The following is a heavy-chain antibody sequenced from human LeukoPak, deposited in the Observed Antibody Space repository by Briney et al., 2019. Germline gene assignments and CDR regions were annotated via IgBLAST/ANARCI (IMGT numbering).Heavy chain of an antibody. D-gene: IGHD3-3*01. CDR1: GGSISSYY. J-gene: IGHJ4*02. Sequence: SETLSLTCTVSGGSISSYYWSCIRQPPGKGLEWIGYISYSGSTNYNPSLTRRVTISVDTSKNQFSLKLSSVTAADTAVYYCARLRHYDFWSGYYSPFGPSRRDYFDYWGQGTLVTVSS. CDR3: ARLRHYDFWSGYYSPFGPSRRDYFDY. CDR2: ISYSGST. V-gene: IGHV4-59*08.